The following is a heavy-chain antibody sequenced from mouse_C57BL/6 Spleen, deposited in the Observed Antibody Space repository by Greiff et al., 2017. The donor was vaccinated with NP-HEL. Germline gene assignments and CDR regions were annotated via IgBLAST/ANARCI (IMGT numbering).Heavy chain of an antibody. CDR1: GYTFTSYT. J-gene: IGHJ1*03. V-gene: IGHV1-4*01. CDR3: ARKESGYFDV. Sequence: VQLQQSGAELARPGASVKMSCKASGYTFTSYTMHWVKQRPGQGLEWIGYINPSSGYTKYNQKFKDKATLTADISSSTAYMQLSSLTSEDSAVYYCARKESGYFDVWGTGTTVTVSS. CDR2: INPSSGYT.